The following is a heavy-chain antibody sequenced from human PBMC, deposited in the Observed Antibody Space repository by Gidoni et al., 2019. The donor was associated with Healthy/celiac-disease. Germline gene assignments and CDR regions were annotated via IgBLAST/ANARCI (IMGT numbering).Heavy chain of an antibody. V-gene: IGHV3-23*01. CDR3: AKDGSYYDSSGYSGWFDP. D-gene: IGHD3-22*01. J-gene: IGHJ5*02. Sequence: EVQLLESGGGWVQPGGSLSLSCAAPGFTFTSYALSWVRQAPGKGLEWVSAISGSGGSTYYADSVKGRFTISRDNSKNTLYLQMNSLRAEDTAVYYCAKDGSYYDSSGYSGWFDPWGQGTLVTVSS. CDR2: ISGSGGST. CDR1: GFTFTSYA.